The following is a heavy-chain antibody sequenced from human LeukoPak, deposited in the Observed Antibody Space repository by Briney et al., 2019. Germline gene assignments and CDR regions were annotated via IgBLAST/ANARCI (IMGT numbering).Heavy chain of an antibody. CDR1: GGSISSYY. CDR3: ARDQYCSSTSCYTGGFTSYYYYYMDV. D-gene: IGHD2-2*02. V-gene: IGHV4-4*07. J-gene: IGHJ6*03. CDR2: IYTSGST. Sequence: SETLSLTCTVSGGSISSYYWSWIRQPAGKGLEWIGRIYTSGSTNYNPSLKSRVTISVDTSKNQFSLKLSSVTAADTAVYYCARDQYCSSTSCYTGGFTSYYYYYMDVWGKGTTVTASS.